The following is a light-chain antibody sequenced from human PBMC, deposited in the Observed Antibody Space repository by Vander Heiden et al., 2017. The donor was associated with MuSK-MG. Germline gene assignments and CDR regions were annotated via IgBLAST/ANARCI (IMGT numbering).Light chain of an antibody. CDR3: QQRSYWPQVT. CDR2: DAS. CDR1: QSVSTY. Sequence: EIVLTQSPATLSLSPGERATLSCRASQSVSTYLTWYQQKPGQAPRLLIYDASNRATGIPDRFSGVGCGTDFTLTISSREPEDFAVYYCQQRSYWPQVTFGGGTKVEIK. V-gene: IGKV3-11*01. J-gene: IGKJ4*01.